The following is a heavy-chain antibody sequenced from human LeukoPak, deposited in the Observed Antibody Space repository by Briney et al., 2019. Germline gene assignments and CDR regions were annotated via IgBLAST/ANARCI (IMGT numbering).Heavy chain of an antibody. J-gene: IGHJ4*02. CDR3: VKADKRYYYDY. CDR1: GFTFSTYA. CDR2: ISSDGFST. D-gene: IGHD3-22*01. Sequence: GGSLRLSCSASGFTFSTYAMEWVRQAPGKGLEYVSAISSDGFSTFYTDSVKGRFTISRDNSKNTLDLQMSSLRGEDTAVYYCVKADKRYYYDYWGQGTLVTVPS. V-gene: IGHV3-64D*06.